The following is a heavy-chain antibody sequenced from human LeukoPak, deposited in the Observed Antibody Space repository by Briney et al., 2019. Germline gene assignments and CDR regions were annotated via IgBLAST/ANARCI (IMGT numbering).Heavy chain of an antibody. J-gene: IGHJ5*02. CDR3: ARGPVLLWFGELLGWFDP. CDR2: IYYSGST. Sequence: SETLSLTCTDSGGSISSSSYYWGWIRQPPGKGLEWIGSIYYSGSTYYNPSLKSRVTISVDTSKNQFSLKLSSVTAADTAVYYWARGPVLLWFGELLGWFDPWGQGTLVTVSS. CDR1: GGSISSSSYY. D-gene: IGHD3-10*01. V-gene: IGHV4-39*01.